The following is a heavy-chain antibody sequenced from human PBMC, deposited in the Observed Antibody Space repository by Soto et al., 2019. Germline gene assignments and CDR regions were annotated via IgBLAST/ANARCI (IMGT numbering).Heavy chain of an antibody. Sequence: QVQLVQSGAEVQKPGASVKVSCKASGYIFTNYYIHWVRPAPGQGLEWMSLIQPLPTSGRTKYAPKFQGTVTVTRDTSTSTVDLELSSLRSDDTAVYYSARDLTAAAYWGQGTLVTASS. V-gene: IGHV1-46*01. J-gene: IGHJ4*02. CDR3: ARDLTAAAY. D-gene: IGHD6-13*01. CDR2: IQPLPTSGRT. CDR1: GYIFTNYY.